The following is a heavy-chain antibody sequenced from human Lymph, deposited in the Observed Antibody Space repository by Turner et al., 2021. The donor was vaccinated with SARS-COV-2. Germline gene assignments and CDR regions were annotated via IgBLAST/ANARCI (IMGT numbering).Heavy chain of an antibody. D-gene: IGHD5-12*01. CDR1: GFTFDDYA. CDR3: AKEGLSGRRLQFVPYFAY. J-gene: IGHJ4*02. CDR2: IGGDGGST. Sequence: EVQLVESGGGVVQPGGSLRLSCAASGFTFDDYAMHWVRQAPGKGLEWVSLIGGDGGSTYYADSVKGRFTISRDDSKNSLYLQINSLRTEDTALYYCAKEGLSGRRLQFVPYFAYWGQGTLVSVSS. V-gene: IGHV3-43*02.